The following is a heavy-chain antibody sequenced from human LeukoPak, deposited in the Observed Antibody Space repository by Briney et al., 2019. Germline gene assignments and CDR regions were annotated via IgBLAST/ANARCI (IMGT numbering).Heavy chain of an antibody. J-gene: IGHJ4*02. V-gene: IGHV4-59*08. Sequence: PSETLSLTCTVSGGSISSYYWSWIRQPPGKGLEWIGYIYYSGSTNYNPSLKSRVTISVDPSRNQFSLRLTSVTAADTAVYYCARTARVFDSWGPGILVTVSS. CDR1: GGSISSYY. CDR3: ARTARVFDS. D-gene: IGHD3-10*01. CDR2: IYYSGST.